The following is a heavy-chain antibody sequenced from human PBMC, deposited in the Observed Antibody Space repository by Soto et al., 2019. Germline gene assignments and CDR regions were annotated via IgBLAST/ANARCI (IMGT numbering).Heavy chain of an antibody. V-gene: IGHV3-7*05. J-gene: IGHJ5*02. Sequence: EVQLVESGGGLVQPGGSLRLSCAAYGFTFSSYWMSWVRQAPGKGLEWVANIKQDGSEKYYVDSVKGRFTISRDNAKNSLYLQMNSLRAEDAAVYYCARDFYGSEAATWGQGTLVTVSS. CDR2: IKQDGSEK. D-gene: IGHD3-10*01. CDR3: ARDFYGSEAAT. CDR1: GFTFSSYW.